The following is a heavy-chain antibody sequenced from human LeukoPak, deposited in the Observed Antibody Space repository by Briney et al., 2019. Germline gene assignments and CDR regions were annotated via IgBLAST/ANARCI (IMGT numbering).Heavy chain of an antibody. CDR1: GFTFDDYA. CDR3: AKKAAASGFDY. CDR2: ISWNSGSI. V-gene: IGHV3-9*01. D-gene: IGHD2-2*01. J-gene: IGHJ4*02. Sequence: PGGSLRLSCEASGFTFDDYAMHWVRQAPGKGLEWVSGISWNSGSIGYADSVKGRFTISRDNAKNSLYLQMNSLRAEDTALYYCAKKAAASGFDYWGQGTLVTVSS.